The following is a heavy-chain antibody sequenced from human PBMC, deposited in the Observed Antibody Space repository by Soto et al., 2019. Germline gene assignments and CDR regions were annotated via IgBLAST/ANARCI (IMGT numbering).Heavy chain of an antibody. V-gene: IGHV5-51*01. CDR3: ASPSGSYLSYYYYGMDV. D-gene: IGHD1-26*01. CDR1: GYSFTSYW. CDR2: IYPGDSDP. Sequence: GESLKLSCQGSGYSFTSYWIGWVRQVPGKGLEWMGIIYPGDSDPRYSPSFQGQVTISADKSISTAYLQWSSLKASDTAMYYCASPSGSYLSYYYYGMDVWGQGTTVTVSS. J-gene: IGHJ6*02.